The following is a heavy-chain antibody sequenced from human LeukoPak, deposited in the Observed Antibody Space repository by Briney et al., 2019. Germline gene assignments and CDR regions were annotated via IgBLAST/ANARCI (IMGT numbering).Heavy chain of an antibody. Sequence: PGGSLRLSCAASGFTFSSYGMHWVRQAPGKGLEWVAVIWYDGSNKYYADSVKGRFTISRDNSKNTLYLQMNSLRAEDTAVYYCARHGDYDNYYFDYWGQGTLVTVSS. CDR3: ARHGDYDNYYFDY. CDR1: GFTFSSYG. D-gene: IGHD4-17*01. V-gene: IGHV3-33*01. J-gene: IGHJ4*02. CDR2: IWYDGSNK.